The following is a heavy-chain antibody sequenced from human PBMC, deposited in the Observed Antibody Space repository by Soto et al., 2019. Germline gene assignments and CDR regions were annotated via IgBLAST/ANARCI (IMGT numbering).Heavy chain of an antibody. CDR2: TYYRSKWYN. V-gene: IGHV6-1*01. CDR3: TRDTYTSSWFGFDC. CDR1: GDSVSSNSAT. Sequence: SQTLSLTCAISGDSVSSNSATWNWIRQSPSRGLEWLGRTYYRSKWYNDYAVSVKSRITINPDTSKNQFSLQLNSVTPEDTAVYYCTRDTYTSSWFGFDCWGQGTLVTVSS. D-gene: IGHD6-13*01. J-gene: IGHJ4*02.